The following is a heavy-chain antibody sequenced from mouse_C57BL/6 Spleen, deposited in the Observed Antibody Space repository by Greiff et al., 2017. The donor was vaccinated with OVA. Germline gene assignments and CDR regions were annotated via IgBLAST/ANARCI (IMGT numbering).Heavy chain of an antibody. J-gene: IGHJ3*01. CDR1: ISLSTSGMGL. CDR2: WNNDNY. D-gene: IGHD1-1*01. Sequence: QVTLKVSGPGILQPSQTLSLACTFSGISLSTSGMGLSWLRKPSGKALEWLASIWNNDNYYNPSLKSRLTISKETSNYQVFLKLTSVDTADSATYYGAWRELGGSYYGSRWAWFAYWGQGTLVTVSA. V-gene: IGHV8-2*01. CDR3: WRELGGSYYGSRWAWFAY.